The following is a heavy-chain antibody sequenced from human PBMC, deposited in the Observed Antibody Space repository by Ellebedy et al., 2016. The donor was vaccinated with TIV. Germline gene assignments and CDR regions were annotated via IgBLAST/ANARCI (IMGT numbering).Heavy chain of an antibody. CDR1: GFTFRSYT. CDR2: ISSSGGRT. CDR3: AKGGYCSGGSCYSPEY. J-gene: IGHJ4*02. Sequence: PGGSLRLSCAASGFTFRSYTMSWVRQAPGKGLEWVSAISSSGGRTFYADSMKGRFTISRDNSKNTLYLQMNSLRAEDTALYYCAKGGYCSGGSCYSPEYWGQGTQVTVSS. D-gene: IGHD2-15*01. V-gene: IGHV3-23*01.